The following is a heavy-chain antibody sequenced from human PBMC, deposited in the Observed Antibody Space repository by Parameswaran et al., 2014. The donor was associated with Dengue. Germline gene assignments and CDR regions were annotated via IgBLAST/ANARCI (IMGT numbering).Heavy chain of an antibody. V-gene: IGHV3-7*04. Sequence: RWIRQPQEGLEWVANIKADGNEQYYVDSVKGRFTISRDNAESSLYLQMNSLRAEDTAVYYCARDSKGSYLDYWGQGTLVTVSS. D-gene: IGHD5-18*01. J-gene: IGHJ4*02. CDR2: IKADGNEQ. CDR3: ARDSKGSYLDY.